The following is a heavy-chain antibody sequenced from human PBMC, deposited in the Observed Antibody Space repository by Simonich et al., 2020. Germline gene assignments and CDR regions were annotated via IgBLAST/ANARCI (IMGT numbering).Heavy chain of an antibody. D-gene: IGHD6-13*01. CDR2: ISRSSSYI. Sequence: EVQLVESGGGLVKPGGSLRLSCAASGFTFSSYSMNWVRRAPEKGLEWVTSISRSSSYIYYADSVKGRFTISRDNAKNSLYLQMNSLRAEDTAVYYCARDAAGDYWGQGTLVTVSS. V-gene: IGHV3-21*01. CDR3: ARDAAGDY. CDR1: GFTFSSYS. J-gene: IGHJ4*02.